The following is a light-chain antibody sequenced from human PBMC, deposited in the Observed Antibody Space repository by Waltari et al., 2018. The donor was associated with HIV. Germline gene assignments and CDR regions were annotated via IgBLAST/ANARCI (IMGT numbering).Light chain of an antibody. CDR2: DNN. CDR1: SSNIGNNY. V-gene: IGLV1-51*01. J-gene: IGLJ2*01. Sequence: QSVLTQPPSVSAAPGQKVTISCSGSSSNIGNNYVSWYQQLPGTAPKLFIYDNNKRPSGIPDRFSGSKSGTSATLGITGLQTGDEADYYCGTWDSSLSAYVVFGGGTKLTVL. CDR3: GTWDSSLSAYVV.